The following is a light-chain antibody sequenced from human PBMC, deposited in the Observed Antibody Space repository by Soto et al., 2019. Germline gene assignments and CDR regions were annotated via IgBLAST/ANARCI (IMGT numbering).Light chain of an antibody. CDR1: QSVGSSH. CDR3: QHLP. V-gene: IGKV3-20*01. Sequence: EIVLTQSPGTLSLSPGERATLSCRASQSVGSSHLAEYHQKPGQTPRLLIYGAPSRATAIPDRFSGSESGTDLSLTISSLGPEDSAGYYCQHLPFGGGTTVEIK. CDR2: GAP. J-gene: IGKJ4*02.